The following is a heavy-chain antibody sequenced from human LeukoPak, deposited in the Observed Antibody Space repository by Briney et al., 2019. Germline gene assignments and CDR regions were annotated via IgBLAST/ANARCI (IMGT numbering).Heavy chain of an antibody. CDR2: IHWHGGST. CDR1: GFTVSSNY. V-gene: IGHV3-20*04. Sequence: GGSLRLSCAASGFTVSSNYMSWVRQAPGKGLEWVSGIHWHGGSTGYADSVKGRFTISTHNAKNSLYLQINSPRAEDTALYYCARVAMVGASWGQGTLVTVSS. J-gene: IGHJ4*02. CDR3: ARVAMVGAS. D-gene: IGHD1-26*01.